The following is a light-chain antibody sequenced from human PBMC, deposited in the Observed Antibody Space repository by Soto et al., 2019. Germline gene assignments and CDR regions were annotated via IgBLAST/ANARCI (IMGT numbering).Light chain of an antibody. CDR3: QQYYSYPPELT. V-gene: IGKV1-8*01. Sequence: AIRMTQSPSSLSVSTGDRVTITCRASQGISSYLAWYQQKPGKAPKLLIYAASTLQSGVTSRFSGSGSRTDYTLTISCLQSEDFATYYCQQYYSYPPELTFGGGTKVEIK. CDR1: QGISSY. CDR2: AAS. J-gene: IGKJ4*01.